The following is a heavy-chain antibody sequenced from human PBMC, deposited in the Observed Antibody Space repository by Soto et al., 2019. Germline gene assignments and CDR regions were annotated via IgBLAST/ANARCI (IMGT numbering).Heavy chain of an antibody. Sequence: GGSLRLSCVASGFTFSSYSMVWVRQAPGKGLEWVSYIFATSTTIYYADSVKGRFTVSRDNAQNSLFLLMNSLRAEDTAVYYCAREKDWAFDYWGQGPLVTVP. CDR2: IFATSTTI. D-gene: IGHD3-9*01. CDR3: AREKDWAFDY. CDR1: GFTFSSYS. J-gene: IGHJ4*02. V-gene: IGHV3-48*04.